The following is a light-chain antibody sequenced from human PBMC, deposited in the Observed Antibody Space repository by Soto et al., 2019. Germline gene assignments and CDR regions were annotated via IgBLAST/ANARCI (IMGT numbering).Light chain of an antibody. J-gene: IGKJ3*01. CDR2: AAS. Sequence: DFQMTQSPSSLSASVGDRVTITCRASHDIGTFLNWYQQKPGKPPNLLIYAASNLLSGVSSRFSGSGSGIDFTLTISSLQPEDFATYYCQQCYSTRQITFGPGTKVD. CDR1: HDIGTF. V-gene: IGKV1-39*01. CDR3: QQCYSTRQIT.